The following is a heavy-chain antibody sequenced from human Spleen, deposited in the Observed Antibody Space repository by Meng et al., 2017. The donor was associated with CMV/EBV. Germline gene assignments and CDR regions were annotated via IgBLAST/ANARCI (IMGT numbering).Heavy chain of an antibody. CDR1: GGSISSSNL. V-gene: IGHV4-4*02. J-gene: IGHJ4*02. D-gene: IGHD2-21*02. CDR2: IYHSGST. Sequence: QVQLQESGPGLVKPSGTLLLTCAVSGGSISSSNLWTWVRQVPGKGLEWIGEIYHSGSTNYNPSLKSRVTISVDKFKNQFSLKLGSVTAADTAVYYCARIERRRILKYCGSDCSTTDYWGQGTLVTVSS. CDR3: ARIERRRILKYCGSDCSTTDY.